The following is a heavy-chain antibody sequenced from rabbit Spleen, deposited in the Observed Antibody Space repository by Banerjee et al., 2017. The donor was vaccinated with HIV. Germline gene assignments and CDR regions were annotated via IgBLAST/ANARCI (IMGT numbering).Heavy chain of an antibody. CDR1: GFTLSSYY. D-gene: IGHD8-1*01. Sequence: QLKESGGGLVQPGEFLKLSCKASGFTLSSYYMNWVRQAPGKGLEWIGYIDPVFGSTYYANWVNGRFTISSHNAQNTLYLQLNSLTAADTATYFCARDGAGSSYFNLWGPGTLVTVS. CDR2: IDPVFGST. CDR3: ARDGAGSSYFNL. V-gene: IGHV1S7*01. J-gene: IGHJ4*01.